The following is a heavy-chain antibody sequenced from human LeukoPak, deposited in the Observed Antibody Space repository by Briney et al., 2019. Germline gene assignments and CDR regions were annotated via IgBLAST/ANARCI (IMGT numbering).Heavy chain of an antibody. CDR2: IGTAGDT. CDR3: VRGWPGDFEH. J-gene: IGHJ4*02. Sequence: GGSLRLSCAASGFSFSSYDMLWVRQSPGKRLEWVSGIGTAGDTYYLDSVKGRFTTFREDGLNSLYLQMNSLRAGDTAVYSCVRGWPGDFEHWGQGSLVTVSS. D-gene: IGHD5-24*01. V-gene: IGHV3-13*01. CDR1: GFSFSSYD.